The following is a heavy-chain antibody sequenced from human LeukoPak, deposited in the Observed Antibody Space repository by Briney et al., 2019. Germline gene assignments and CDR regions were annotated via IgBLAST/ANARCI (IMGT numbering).Heavy chain of an antibody. V-gene: IGHV3-21*01. J-gene: IGHJ6*02. Sequence: GGSLRLSCAASGFTFSSYSMNWVRQAPGKGLEWVSSISSSSSYIYYADSVKGRFTISRDNAKNSLYLQMNSLRAEDTAEYYCARDRARYCSGGSCYPWEYYYYGMDVWGQGTTVTVSS. CDR3: ARDRARYCSGGSCYPWEYYYYGMDV. CDR2: ISSSSSYI. D-gene: IGHD2-15*01. CDR1: GFTFSSYS.